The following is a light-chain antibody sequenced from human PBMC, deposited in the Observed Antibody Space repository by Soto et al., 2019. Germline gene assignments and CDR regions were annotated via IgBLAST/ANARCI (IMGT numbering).Light chain of an antibody. CDR3: QQYNSYPWT. CDR1: QCISSW. Sequence: QMTQSSSTLSASVGDRVSITCRASQCISSWLVWYKQKPGKAPKLRINDTSSLESGVPSRFSGSGSGTESMLTISSLQPDDFATYYSQQYNSYPWTVGQGTKVEIK. J-gene: IGKJ1*01. CDR2: DTS. V-gene: IGKV1-5*01.